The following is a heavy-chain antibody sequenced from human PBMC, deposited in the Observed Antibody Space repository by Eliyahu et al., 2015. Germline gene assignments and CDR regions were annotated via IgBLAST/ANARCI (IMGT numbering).Heavy chain of an antibody. CDR2: IVVGSGNT. V-gene: IGHV1-58*01. D-gene: IGHD4-17*01. J-gene: IGHJ4*02. CDR3: AATDDYGDYADY. CDR1: GFTFTSSA. Sequence: QMQLVQSGPEVKKPGTSVKVSCKASGFTFTSSAVXWVRQARGQRLEWIGWIVVGSGNTNYAQKFQERVTITRDMSTSTAYMELSSLRSEDTAVYYCAATDDYGDYADYWGQGTLVTVSS.